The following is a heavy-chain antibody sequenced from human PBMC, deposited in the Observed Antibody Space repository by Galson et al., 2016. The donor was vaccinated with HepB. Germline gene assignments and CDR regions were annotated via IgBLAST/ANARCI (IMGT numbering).Heavy chain of an antibody. CDR3: ALFYFDSGSYYNPDY. V-gene: IGHV5-10-1*01. J-gene: IGHJ4*02. Sequence: QSGAEVKKPGESLRISCQGSTVNFIRYWISWVRQMPGKGLEWMGRIDPSDSYTKYSPSFQGHVTISLDKSISTAYLQWSSLKASDTAMYYCALFYFDSGSYYNPDYWGQGTLVTVSS. CDR1: TVNFIRYW. D-gene: IGHD3-10*01. CDR2: IDPSDSYT.